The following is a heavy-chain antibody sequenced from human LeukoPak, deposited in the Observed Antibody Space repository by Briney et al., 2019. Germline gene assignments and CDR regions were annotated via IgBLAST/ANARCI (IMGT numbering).Heavy chain of an antibody. Sequence: SETLSLTCTVSGGSISSYYWSWIRQPPGKGLEWIGYTYCSGSTNYNPSLKSRVTISVDTSKNQFSLKLSSVTAADTAVYYCARDAADYGDYTYFDYWGQGTLVTVSS. J-gene: IGHJ4*02. V-gene: IGHV4-59*12. CDR1: GGSISSYY. CDR2: TYCSGST. D-gene: IGHD4-17*01. CDR3: ARDAADYGDYTYFDY.